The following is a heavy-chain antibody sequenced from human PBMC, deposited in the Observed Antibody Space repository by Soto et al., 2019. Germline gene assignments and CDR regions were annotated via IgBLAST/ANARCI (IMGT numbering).Heavy chain of an antibody. V-gene: IGHV3-7*03. CDR2: INQDGSET. J-gene: IGHJ4*02. D-gene: IGHD3-3*02. CDR3: ARHFNTWFDY. Sequence: PWGSLRLSCVVSGLAFSTYWMSWVRQAPGKGLEWVANINQDGSETYSVDSAKGRFTISRDNAKDSLYLQMHSLRAEDTAIYYSARHFNTWFDYWGQGALVTVSS. CDR1: GLAFSTYW.